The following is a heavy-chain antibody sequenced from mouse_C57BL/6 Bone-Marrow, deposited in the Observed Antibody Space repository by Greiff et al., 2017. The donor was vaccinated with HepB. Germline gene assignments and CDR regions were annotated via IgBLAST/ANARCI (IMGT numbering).Heavy chain of an antibody. CDR2: INPNNGGT. V-gene: IGHV1-18*01. J-gene: IGHJ3*01. D-gene: IGHD2-1*01. CDR3: ARGGIYYGNAGFAY. Sequence: EVNLVESGPELVKPGASVKIPCKASGYTFTDYNMDWVKQSHGKSLEWIGDINPNNGGTIYNQKFKGKATLTVDKSSSTAYMELRSLTSEDTAVYYCARGGIYYGNAGFAYWGQGTLVTVSA. CDR1: GYTFTDYN.